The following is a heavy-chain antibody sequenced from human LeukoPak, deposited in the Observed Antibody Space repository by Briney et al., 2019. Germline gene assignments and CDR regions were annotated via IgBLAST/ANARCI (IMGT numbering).Heavy chain of an antibody. CDR1: EGTFSSYA. J-gene: IGHJ6*02. CDR2: IIPILGIA. Sequence: ASVKVSCKASEGTFSSYAISWVRQAPGQGLEWMGRIIPILGIANYAQKFQGRVTITADKSTSTAYMELSSLRSEDTAVYYCARGSTTVYYYYGMDVWGQGTTVTVSS. CDR3: ARGSTTVYYYYGMDV. V-gene: IGHV1-69*04. D-gene: IGHD2-2*01.